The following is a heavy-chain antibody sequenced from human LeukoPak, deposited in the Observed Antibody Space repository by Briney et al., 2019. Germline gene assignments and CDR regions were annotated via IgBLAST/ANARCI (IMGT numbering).Heavy chain of an antibody. CDR1: GYTFTSYG. Sequence: ASVNVSCKASGYTFTSYGISWVRQAPGQGLEWMGWISAYNGNTNYAQKLQGRVTMTTDTSTSTAYMELRSLRSDDTAVYYCARGGLGADYDYVWGSYRYHPLDYWGQGTLVTVSS. J-gene: IGHJ4*02. CDR3: ARGGLGADYDYVWGSYRYHPLDY. D-gene: IGHD3-16*02. CDR2: ISAYNGNT. V-gene: IGHV1-18*01.